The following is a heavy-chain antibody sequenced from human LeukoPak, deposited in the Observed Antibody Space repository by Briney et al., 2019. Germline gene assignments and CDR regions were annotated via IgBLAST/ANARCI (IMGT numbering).Heavy chain of an antibody. D-gene: IGHD4-17*01. CDR1: GGSISSYY. CDR3: AREDYGDYAETAFDI. V-gene: IGHV4-59*01. Sequence: SETLSLTCTVSGGSISSYYWSWIRQPPGKGLEWIGYIYYSGSTNYNPSLKRRVTISVDTSKNQFSLKLSSVTAADTAVYYCAREDYGDYAETAFDIWGQGTMVTVSS. J-gene: IGHJ3*02. CDR2: IYYSGST.